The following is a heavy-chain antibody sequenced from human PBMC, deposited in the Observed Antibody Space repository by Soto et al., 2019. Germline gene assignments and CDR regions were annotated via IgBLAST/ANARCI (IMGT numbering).Heavy chain of an antibody. Sequence: ASVKVSCKASGYTFSSYHMHWVRQPPGQGLEWMGVINPFYGETRYAQKFQGRVTMTRDTSTSTVYMELSSLRSEDTAVYYCARARGISFGYNYFDHWGQGTLVTVSS. CDR1: GYTFSSYH. D-gene: IGHD5-18*01. J-gene: IGHJ5*02. CDR3: ARARGISFGYNYFDH. CDR2: INPFYGET. V-gene: IGHV1-46*01.